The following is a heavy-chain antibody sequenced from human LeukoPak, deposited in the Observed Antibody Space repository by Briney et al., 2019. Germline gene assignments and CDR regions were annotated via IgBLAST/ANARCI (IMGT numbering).Heavy chain of an antibody. CDR2: INRSGST. D-gene: IGHD3-9*01. CDR1: GGTFSGYA. Sequence: SETLSLTCAVYGGTFSGYAWSWIRQPPGKGLEWIGEINRSGSTNYNPSLKGRVTISIDTSKNQFSLKLSPVTAADTAVYYCARVPWLFCFDYWGQGTLVTVSS. J-gene: IGHJ4*02. CDR3: ARVPWLFCFDY. V-gene: IGHV4-34*01.